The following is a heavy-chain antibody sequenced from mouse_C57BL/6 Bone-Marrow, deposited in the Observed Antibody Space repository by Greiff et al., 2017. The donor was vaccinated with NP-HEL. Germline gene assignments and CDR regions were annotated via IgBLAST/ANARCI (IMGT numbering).Heavy chain of an antibody. CDR3: TLTGKGLYAMDY. CDR1: GFNIKDDY. CDR2: IDPENGDT. V-gene: IGHV14-4*01. J-gene: IGHJ4*01. Sequence: EVKLQESGAELVRPGASVKLSCTASGFNIKDDYMHWVKQRPEQGLEWIGWIDPENGDTEYASKFQGKATITADTSSNTAYLQLSSLTSEDTAVYYCTLTGKGLYAMDYWGQGTSVTVSS. D-gene: IGHD4-1*01.